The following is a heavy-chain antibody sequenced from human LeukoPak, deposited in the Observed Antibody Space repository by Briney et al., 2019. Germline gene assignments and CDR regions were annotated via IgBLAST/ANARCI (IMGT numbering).Heavy chain of an antibody. CDR3: AREGWDSTSSD. Sequence: SETLSLTCTASGGSISSGSYYWSWIRQPAGKGLEWIGRIYTSGSTNYNPSLKSRVTISVDTSKNQFSLKLSSVTAADTAVYYCAREGWDSTSSDWGQGTLVTVSS. V-gene: IGHV4-61*02. CDR2: IYTSGST. J-gene: IGHJ4*02. CDR1: GGSISSGSYY. D-gene: IGHD2-2*01.